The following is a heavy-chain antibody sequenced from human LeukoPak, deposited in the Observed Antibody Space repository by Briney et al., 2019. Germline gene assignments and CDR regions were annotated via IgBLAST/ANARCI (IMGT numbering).Heavy chain of an antibody. V-gene: IGHV3-30*18. J-gene: IGHJ4*02. CDR3: AKDHSIAAAGYYFDY. CDR2: ISYDGRNK. Sequence: PGRSLRLSCAASGFTFSNSGMHWVRQAPGKGLEWVAVISYDGRNKYYTDSVKGRFTIPRDNSKNTVYLQMNSLRAEDTAVYYCAKDHSIAAAGYYFDYWGQGTLVTVSS. D-gene: IGHD6-25*01. CDR1: GFTFSNSG.